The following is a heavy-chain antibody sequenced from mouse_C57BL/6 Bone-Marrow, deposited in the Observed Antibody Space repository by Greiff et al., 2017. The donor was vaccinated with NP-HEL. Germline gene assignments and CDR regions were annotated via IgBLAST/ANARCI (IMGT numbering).Heavy chain of an antibody. CDR1: GFSLTSYG. Sequence: VMLVESGPGLVQPSPLIVLTCPFSGFSLTSYGVHWVRQSPGKGLEWLGVIWSGGSTDYNAAFISRLSISKDNSKSQVFFKMNSLEADDTAIYYCARSSSGYWGQGTTLTVSS. CDR2: IWSGGST. D-gene: IGHD1-1*01. J-gene: IGHJ2*01. CDR3: ARSSSGY. V-gene: IGHV2-2*01.